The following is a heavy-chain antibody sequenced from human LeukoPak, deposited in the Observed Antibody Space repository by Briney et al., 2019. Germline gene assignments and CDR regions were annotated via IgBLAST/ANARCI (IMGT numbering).Heavy chain of an antibody. V-gene: IGHV4-38-2*02. CDR2: IYHSGST. J-gene: IGHJ6*03. Sequence: SETLSLTCTVSGYSISSGYYWGWIRQPPGKGLEWIGSIYHSGSTNYNPFLKSRVTISVDTSKNQFSLKLSSVTAADTAVYYCARDPSSWYGDYYYYMDVWGKGTTVTVSS. CDR3: ARDPSSWYGDYYYYMDV. CDR1: GYSISSGYY. D-gene: IGHD6-13*01.